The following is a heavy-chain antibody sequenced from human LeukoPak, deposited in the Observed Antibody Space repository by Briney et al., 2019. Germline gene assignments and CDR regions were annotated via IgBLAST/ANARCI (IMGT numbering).Heavy chain of an antibody. D-gene: IGHD2-8*01. CDR2: IYYSGST. CDR3: ARSCTNGVCYFGY. CDR1: GGSISSGGYY. J-gene: IGHJ4*02. V-gene: IGHV4-31*03. Sequence: SETLSLTCTVSGGSISSGGYYWSWLRQHPGTGLEWIGYIYYSGSTYYNPSLKSRVTISVDTSKNQFSLKLSSVTAADTAVYYCARSCTNGVCYFGYWGQGTLVTVSS.